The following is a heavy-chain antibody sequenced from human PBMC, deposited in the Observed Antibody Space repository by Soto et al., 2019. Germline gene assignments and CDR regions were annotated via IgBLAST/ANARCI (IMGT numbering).Heavy chain of an antibody. Sequence: QVQLVQSGAEVKKPGASVKVSCKASGYTFTSYYMHWVRQAPGQGLEWMGIINPSGGSTSYAQKFQSRVTMTRDTSTSTVYMELSRLRSEDTAVYYCARDGRSSDSSGWYYFDYWGQGTLVTVSS. CDR3: ARDGRSSDSSGWYYFDY. CDR2: INPSGGST. CDR1: GYTFTSYY. J-gene: IGHJ4*02. D-gene: IGHD6-19*01. V-gene: IGHV1-46*01.